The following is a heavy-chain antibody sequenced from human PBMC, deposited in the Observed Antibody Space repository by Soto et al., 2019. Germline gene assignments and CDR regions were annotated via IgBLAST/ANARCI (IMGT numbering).Heavy chain of an antibody. V-gene: IGHV1-8*01. Sequence: ASVKVSCKASGYTFTSYDINWVRQATGQGLEWMGWMNPNSGNTGYAQKFQGRVTMTRNTSIGTAYMELSSLRSEDTAVYYCARGIIAAAGTGGDYYYYYMDVWGKGTTVTVSS. J-gene: IGHJ6*03. CDR3: ARGIIAAAGTGGDYYYYYMDV. CDR2: MNPNSGNT. CDR1: GYTFTSYD. D-gene: IGHD6-13*01.